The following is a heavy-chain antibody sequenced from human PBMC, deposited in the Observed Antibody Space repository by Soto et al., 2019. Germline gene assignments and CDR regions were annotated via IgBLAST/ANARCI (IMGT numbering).Heavy chain of an antibody. CDR1: GGAISTYY. J-gene: IGHJ5*02. D-gene: IGHD3-3*01. CDR3: ARGQRFSDWFDP. Sequence: ETLSLTCTVSGGAISTYYWTWIRQPAGKGLEWIGRIYSSGSTKYNPSLQSRVTMSLDTSNNQFSLRLTSVTAADTAVYYCARGQRFSDWFDPWGQGTLVTVSS. V-gene: IGHV4-4*07. CDR2: IYSSGST.